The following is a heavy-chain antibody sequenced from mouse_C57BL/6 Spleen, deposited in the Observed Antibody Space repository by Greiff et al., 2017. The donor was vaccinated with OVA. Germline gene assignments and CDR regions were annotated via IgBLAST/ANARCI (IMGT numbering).Heavy chain of an antibody. D-gene: IGHD4-1*01. Sequence: EVQGVESGGGLVQPGGSLSLSCAASGFTFTDYYMSWVRQPPGKALEWLGFIRNKANGYTTEYSASVKGRFTISKDNSQSILYLQMNALRAEDSATYYCARSSGTGDFDYWGQGTTLTVSS. CDR1: GFTFTDYY. CDR2: IRNKANGYTT. CDR3: ARSSGTGDFDY. V-gene: IGHV7-3*01. J-gene: IGHJ2*01.